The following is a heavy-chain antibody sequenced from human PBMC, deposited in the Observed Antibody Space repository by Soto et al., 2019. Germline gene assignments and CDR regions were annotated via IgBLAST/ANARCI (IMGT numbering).Heavy chain of an antibody. Sequence: GGSLRLSCAASGFTFSSYAMSWVRQAPGKGLEWVSYISSASSTIYYADSVKGRLTISRDNAKNSLYLQMNSLSDEDMAVYYCARDSASYSSSSGSYWYLDLWGRGTLVTVSS. CDR3: ARDSASYSSSSGSYWYLDL. CDR2: ISSASSTI. CDR1: GFTFSSYA. D-gene: IGHD6-6*01. V-gene: IGHV3-48*02. J-gene: IGHJ2*01.